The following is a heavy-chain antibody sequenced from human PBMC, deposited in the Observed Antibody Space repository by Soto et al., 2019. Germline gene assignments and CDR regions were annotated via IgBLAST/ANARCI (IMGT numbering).Heavy chain of an antibody. D-gene: IGHD6-19*01. CDR2: IDGTSTFS. CDR1: GFTFSTND. V-gene: IGHV3-23*05. J-gene: IGHJ4*02. Sequence: GRSLRLSCVASGFTFSTNDMTWVRQAPGKGLEWVSTIDGTSTFSNYAASVEGRFTISRDNSRNTVYLQMNSLRADDTAVYFCAKNSGWFTDWGQGTLVTVSS. CDR3: AKNSGWFTD.